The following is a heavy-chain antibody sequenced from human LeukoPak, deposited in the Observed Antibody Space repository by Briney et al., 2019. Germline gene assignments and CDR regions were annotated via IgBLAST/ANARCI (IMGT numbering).Heavy chain of an antibody. J-gene: IGHJ4*02. Sequence: GESLKISCKGSGYSFTSYWISWVRQMPGKGLEWMGRIDPSDSYTNYSPSFQGHVTISADKSISTAYLQWSSLKASDTAMYYCATGYCSGGRCYSFDYWGQGTLVTVSS. CDR2: IDPSDSYT. CDR3: ATGYCSGGRCYSFDY. D-gene: IGHD2-15*01. V-gene: IGHV5-10-1*01. CDR1: GYSFTSYW.